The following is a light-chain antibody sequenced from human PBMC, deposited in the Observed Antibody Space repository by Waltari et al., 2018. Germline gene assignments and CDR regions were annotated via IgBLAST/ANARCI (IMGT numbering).Light chain of an antibody. Sequence: DIQLTQSPSFLSASVGDRVTITCRASQDISNHLTWVQQAPGKAPKLLIYNVFTLQSGVPSRFIGSRSGSEFTLTISSLQSEDFATYYCQQFKDYPLTLGGGTKVEIK. J-gene: IGKJ4*01. CDR2: NVF. V-gene: IGKV1-9*01. CDR3: QQFKDYPLT. CDR1: QDISNH.